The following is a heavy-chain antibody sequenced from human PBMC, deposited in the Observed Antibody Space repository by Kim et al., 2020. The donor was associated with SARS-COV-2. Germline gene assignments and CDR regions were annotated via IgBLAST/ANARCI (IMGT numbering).Heavy chain of an antibody. V-gene: IGHV3-48*04. CDR1: GFTFSSYS. D-gene: IGHD2-2*01. J-gene: IGHJ6*02. Sequence: GGSLRLSCAASGFTFSSYSMNWVRQAPGKGLEWVSYISSSSSTIYYADSVKGRFTISRDNAKNSLYLQMNSLRAEDTAVYYCASQEDRYCSSTSCYEYYYYGMDVWGQGNTVTVSS. CDR3: ASQEDRYCSSTSCYEYYYYGMDV. CDR2: ISSSSSTI.